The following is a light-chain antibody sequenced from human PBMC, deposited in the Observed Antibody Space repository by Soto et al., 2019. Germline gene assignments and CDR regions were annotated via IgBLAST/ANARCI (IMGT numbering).Light chain of an antibody. V-gene: IGKV1-39*01. Sequence: DIQMTQSPSSLSASVGDRVTITCRASQTIGTHLIWYQQKREKAPKHLISAASSLHSGVPSRFSGSGSGTDFTLTISSLQPEDFATYYCQQNNSIPRTFGPGTKVEVK. CDR2: AAS. CDR3: QQNNSIPRT. CDR1: QTIGTH. J-gene: IGKJ1*01.